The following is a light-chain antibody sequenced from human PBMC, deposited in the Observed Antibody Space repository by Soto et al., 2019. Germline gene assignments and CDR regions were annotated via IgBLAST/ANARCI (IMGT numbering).Light chain of an antibody. CDR3: QQYGNSPLT. CDR2: DTS. J-gene: IGKJ4*01. Sequence: EIVLTQSPGTLSLSPGERATLSCRASQSVSSSYLAWYQQRPGQAPRLLIYDTSNRATGIPDRFSGGGSGTDFTLTINRLEPEDFAVYFCQQYGNSPLTFGGGTKVEIK. V-gene: IGKV3-20*01. CDR1: QSVSSSY.